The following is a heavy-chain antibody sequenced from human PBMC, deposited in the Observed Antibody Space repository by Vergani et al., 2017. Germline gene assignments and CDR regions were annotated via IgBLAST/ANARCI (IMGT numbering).Heavy chain of an antibody. CDR3: AKDVNLGIAAAAYLFDY. J-gene: IGHJ4*02. CDR1: GFTFSSYG. CDR2: ISYDGSNK. D-gene: IGHD6-13*01. Sequence: QVQLVEPGGGVVQPGRSLRLSCAASGFTFSSYGMHWVRQAPGKGLEWVAVISYDGSNKYYADSVKGRFTISRDNSKNTLYLQMNGLRAEDTAVYYCAKDVNLGIAAAAYLFDYWGQGTLVTVSS. V-gene: IGHV3-30*18.